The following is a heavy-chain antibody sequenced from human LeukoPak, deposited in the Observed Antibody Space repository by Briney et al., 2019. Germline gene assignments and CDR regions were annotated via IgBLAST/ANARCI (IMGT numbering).Heavy chain of an antibody. V-gene: IGHV3-21*04. CDR3: AKVPYDSSGYYYFDY. J-gene: IGHJ4*02. Sequence: SLKGRFTSSRDNAKNSLYLQMNNLRAEDTAVYYCAKVPYDSSGYYYFDYWGQGTLVTVSS. D-gene: IGHD3-22*01.